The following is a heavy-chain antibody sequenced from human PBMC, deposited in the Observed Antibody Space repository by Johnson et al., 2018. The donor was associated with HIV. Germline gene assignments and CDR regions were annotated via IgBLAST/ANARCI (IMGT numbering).Heavy chain of an antibody. D-gene: IGHD1-26*01. CDR2: IRYDGNNK. CDR1: GITFSSSG. CDR3: AKDLTSFIVGANDAFDI. J-gene: IGHJ3*02. V-gene: IGHV3-30*02. Sequence: QVQLVESGGGVVQPGGSLRLSCAASGITFSSSGMNCVRQAPGKGLEWVSFIRYDGNNKYYTDSVKGRFTISRDNSKNTLYLQMNSLRAEDTAVYYCAKDLTSFIVGANDAFDIWGQGTMVTVSS.